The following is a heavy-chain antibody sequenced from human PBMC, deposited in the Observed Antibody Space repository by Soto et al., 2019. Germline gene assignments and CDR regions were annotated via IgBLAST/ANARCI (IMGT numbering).Heavy chain of an antibody. V-gene: IGHV4-59*01. CDR3: AGFTEKVYAIGYFDY. D-gene: IGHD2-8*01. CDR1: CSCISSSY. J-gene: IGHJ4*02. CDR2: IYYSERT. Sequence: PSETLSLTCSVSCSCISSSYGTWIRQPPGKGMEWIGYIYYSERTNYTPSLKSRATILVDRSKYKFSLKLSSVTVADTAVYHCAGFTEKVYAIGYFDYWGQGTLVTVSS.